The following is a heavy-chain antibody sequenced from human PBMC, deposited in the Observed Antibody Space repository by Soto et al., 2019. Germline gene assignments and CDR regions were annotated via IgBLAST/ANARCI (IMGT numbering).Heavy chain of an antibody. CDR2: INPNSGGT. Sequence: ASVKVSCKASGYTFTGHYIHWVRQAPGQGLEWMGWINPNSGGTNYAQKFQGWVTMTRDTSISTAYMELSRLRSDDTAVYYCARDRGQVAVAGTPMDYYYYGMDVWGQGTTVTVSS. CDR3: ARDRGQVAVAGTPMDYYYYGMDV. CDR1: GYTFTGHY. D-gene: IGHD6-19*01. V-gene: IGHV1-2*04. J-gene: IGHJ6*02.